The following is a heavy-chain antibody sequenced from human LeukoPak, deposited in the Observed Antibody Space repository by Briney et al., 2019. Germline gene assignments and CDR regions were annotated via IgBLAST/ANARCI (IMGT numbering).Heavy chain of an antibody. V-gene: IGHV4-59*01. J-gene: IGHJ4*02. CDR1: GGSISSYY. D-gene: IGHD3-10*01. CDR3: ARSLWFGELLPFGY. Sequence: SETLSLTCTVSGGSISSYYWSWIRQPPGKGLEWIGYIYYSGSTNYNPSLKSRVTISVDTPKNQFSLKLSSVTAADTAVYYCARSLWFGELLPFGYWGQGTLVTVSS. CDR2: IYYSGST.